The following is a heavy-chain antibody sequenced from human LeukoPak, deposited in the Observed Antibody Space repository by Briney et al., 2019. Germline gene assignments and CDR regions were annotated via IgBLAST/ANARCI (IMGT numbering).Heavy chain of an antibody. D-gene: IGHD3-10*01. CDR2: ISYGGSNK. Sequence: PGRSLRLSCAASGFTFSSFAMHWVRQAPGKGLEWVAVISYGGSNKYYADSVKGRFTTSRDNAKNTLYLRMNSLRPEDTAVYYCARAPGLGSGSAFDSWGQGTLVTVSS. V-gene: IGHV3-30-3*01. J-gene: IGHJ4*02. CDR3: ARAPGLGSGSAFDS. CDR1: GFTFSSFA.